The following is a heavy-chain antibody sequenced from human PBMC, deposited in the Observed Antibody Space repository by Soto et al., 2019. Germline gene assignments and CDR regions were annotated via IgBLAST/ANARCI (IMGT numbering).Heavy chain of an antibody. CDR2: IYYSGTT. J-gene: IGHJ6*02. V-gene: IGHV4-30-4*01. Sequence: QVQLQESGPGLVKPSQTLSLTCTVSGGSISSGDYYWSWIRQPPGKGLEWIGYIYYSGTTYYNPSLESRVTISVDTSKNLFTLKLSSVTAADTAVYDCARASPVVTDVWGQGTTVTVSS. CDR1: GGSISSGDYY. CDR3: ARASPVVTDV. D-gene: IGHD5-18*01.